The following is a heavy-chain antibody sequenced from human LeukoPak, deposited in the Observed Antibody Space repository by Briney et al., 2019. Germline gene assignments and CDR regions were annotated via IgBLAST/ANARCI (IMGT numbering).Heavy chain of an antibody. Sequence: RSGGSLRLSCAASGFTFSSYWMSWVRQAPGKGLEWVSGINWNGGSTGYADSVKGRFTISRDNAKNSLYLQMNSLRAEDTALYHCAREREYYDILTGYYFDYWGQGTLVTVSS. CDR1: GFTFSSYW. D-gene: IGHD3-9*01. V-gene: IGHV3-20*01. CDR2: INWNGGST. CDR3: AREREYYDILTGYYFDY. J-gene: IGHJ4*02.